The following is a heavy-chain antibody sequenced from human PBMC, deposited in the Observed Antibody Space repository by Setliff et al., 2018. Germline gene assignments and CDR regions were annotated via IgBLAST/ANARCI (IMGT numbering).Heavy chain of an antibody. J-gene: IGHJ3*02. V-gene: IGHV3-23*01. CDR3: ARVVNYGLDAFDI. CDR1: GFTFSSYA. CDR2: SSGSGGST. Sequence: ETLSLSCAASGFTFSSYAMSWVRQAPGKGLEWVSASSGSGGSTYYADSVKGRFTISRDNSKNTLYLQMNSLRAEDTAVYYCARVVNYGLDAFDIWGQGTMVTVSS. D-gene: IGHD4-17*01.